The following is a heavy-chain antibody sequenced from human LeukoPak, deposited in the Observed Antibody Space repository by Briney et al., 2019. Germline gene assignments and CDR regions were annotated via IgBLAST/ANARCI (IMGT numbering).Heavy chain of an antibody. D-gene: IGHD6-6*01. V-gene: IGHV4-59*01. Sequence: SETLSLTCTVSGDSISGYYWSWIRQPPGKGLEWIGYIYYSGSTNYNPSLESRVTISVDTSKNQFSLKVSSVTAADTAVYYCATEGDSRPSWGAFDMWGQGTMVTVSS. CDR2: IYYSGST. J-gene: IGHJ3*02. CDR1: GDSISGYY. CDR3: ATEGDSRPSWGAFDM.